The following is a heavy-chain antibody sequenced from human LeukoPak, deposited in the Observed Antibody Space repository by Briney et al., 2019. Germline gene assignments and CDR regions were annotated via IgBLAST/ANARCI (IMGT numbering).Heavy chain of an antibody. D-gene: IGHD3-22*01. Sequence: GGSLRLSCTASGFTFSSYWMHWVRQAPGKGLVWVSRINTDGRSTNYADSVKGRFTISRDNAKNTLCLQMNSLRAEDTAVYYCASDGSYYFDSYGYYPDYWGQGTLVTVSS. CDR1: GFTFSSYW. J-gene: IGHJ4*02. CDR3: ASDGSYYFDSYGYYPDY. CDR2: INTDGRST. V-gene: IGHV3-74*01.